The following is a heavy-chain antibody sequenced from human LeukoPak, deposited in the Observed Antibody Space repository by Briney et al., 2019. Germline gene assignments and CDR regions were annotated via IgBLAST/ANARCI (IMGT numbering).Heavy chain of an antibody. CDR3: ARAGPCSSTSCYSGPFDY. CDR2: IYYSGST. D-gene: IGHD2-2*01. CDR1: GSSISSYY. V-gene: IGHV4-59*01. J-gene: IGHJ4*02. Sequence: SETLSLTCTVSGSSISSYYWSWIRQPPGKGLEWIGYIYYSGSTNYNPSLKSRVTISVDTSKNQFSLKLSSVTAADTAVYYCARAGPCSSTSCYSGPFDYWGQGTLVTVSS.